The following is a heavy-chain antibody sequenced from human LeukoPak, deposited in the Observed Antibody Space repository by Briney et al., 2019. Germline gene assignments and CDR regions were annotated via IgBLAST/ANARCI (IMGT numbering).Heavy chain of an antibody. CDR2: ISGSGGST. CDR3: AKHSSSWYSGPYDY. D-gene: IGHD6-13*01. V-gene: IGHV3-23*01. J-gene: IGHJ4*02. Sequence: GGSLRLSCAASGFTFSSYAMSWVRQAPGKGLEWVSAISGSGGSTYYADSVKGRFTISRDNSKHTLYLQMNSLRAEDTAVYYCAKHSSSWYSGPYDYWGQGTLVTVSS. CDR1: GFTFSSYA.